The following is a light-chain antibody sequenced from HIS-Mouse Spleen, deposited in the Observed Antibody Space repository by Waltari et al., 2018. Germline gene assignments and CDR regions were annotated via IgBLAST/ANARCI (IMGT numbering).Light chain of an antibody. J-gene: IGLJ2*01. CDR3: QAWDSSYSV. CDR2: QDS. Sequence: SYELTQPPSVSVSPGQTASITCSGAKLGDKYACWYQQKPGQSPVLVIYQDSKRPSGIPGRFSGSNSGNTATLTISGTQAMDEADYYCQAWDSSYSVFGGGTKLTVL. CDR1: KLGDKY. V-gene: IGLV3-1*01.